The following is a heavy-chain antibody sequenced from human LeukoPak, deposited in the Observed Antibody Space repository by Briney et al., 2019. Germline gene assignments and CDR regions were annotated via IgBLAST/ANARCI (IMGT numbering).Heavy chain of an antibody. Sequence: ASVKVSCKASGYTFTGYHMHWVRQAPGQGLEWMGWINPNSGGTNYAQKFQGRVTMTRDTSISTAYMELSRLRSDDTAVYYCARNTDGYSSGWTLDYWGQGTLVTVSS. V-gene: IGHV1-2*02. D-gene: IGHD6-19*01. CDR3: ARNTDGYSSGWTLDY. J-gene: IGHJ4*02. CDR2: INPNSGGT. CDR1: GYTFTGYH.